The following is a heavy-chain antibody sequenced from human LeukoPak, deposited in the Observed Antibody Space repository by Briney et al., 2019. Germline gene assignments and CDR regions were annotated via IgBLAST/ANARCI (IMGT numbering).Heavy chain of an antibody. V-gene: IGHV4-39*01. CDR1: GDSISSRLYY. CDR2: IYCSGST. CDR3: ARHFLSPDYYYP. Sequence: SETLSLTCGVSGDSISSRLYYWAWIRQPPGKGLEWIASIYCSGSTYYNPSLKSRVTISIDTAKNQFSLRLNSVAAADTAVYYCARHFLSPDYYYPWGQGTQVTVSS. D-gene: IGHD2-21*02. J-gene: IGHJ5*02.